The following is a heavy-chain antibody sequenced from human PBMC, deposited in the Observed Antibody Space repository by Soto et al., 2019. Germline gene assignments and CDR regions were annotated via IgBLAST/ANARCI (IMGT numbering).Heavy chain of an antibody. CDR2: ISGSSSYI. CDR3: ARGDTAMAFDY. J-gene: IGHJ4*02. Sequence: EVQLLESGGGLVQPGGSLRLSCAASGFTFSSYAMSWVRQAPGKGLEWVSAISGSSSYIYYADSVKGRFTISRDNAKNSLYLQMNSLRAEDTAVYYCARGDTAMAFDYWGQGTLVTVSS. CDR1: GFTFSSYA. D-gene: IGHD5-18*01. V-gene: IGHV3-21*01.